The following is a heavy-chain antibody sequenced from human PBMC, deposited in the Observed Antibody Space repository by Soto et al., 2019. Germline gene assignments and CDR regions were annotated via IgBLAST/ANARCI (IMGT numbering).Heavy chain of an antibody. CDR2: IKSTTDGETT. CDR1: GFTFSNAW. Sequence: GGSLRLSCAASGFTFSNAWINWVRQAPGKGRAWGSRIKSTTDGETTDYAAPEKGRSTISRDDSRNTLYLQMNRLKTEDTAVYYCGRARAVKYCSYYGMDVWGQGTTVTVSS. V-gene: IGHV3-15*07. CDR3: GRARAVKYCSYYGMDV. J-gene: IGHJ6*02. D-gene: IGHD6-19*01.